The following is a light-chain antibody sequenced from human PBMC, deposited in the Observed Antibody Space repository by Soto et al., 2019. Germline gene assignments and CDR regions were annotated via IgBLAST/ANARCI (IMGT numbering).Light chain of an antibody. J-gene: IGKJ1*01. CDR3: QQYDSYSRT. Sequence: IQLTQSPSTLSASVGDRVSITCRASQGISRWLAWYQHKPGKAPNLLIYKASVLESGVASRFSGSGSGTEFTLTITSLQPDDFATYYCQQYDSYSRTFGQGTKVEI. CDR2: KAS. V-gene: IGKV1-5*03. CDR1: QGISRW.